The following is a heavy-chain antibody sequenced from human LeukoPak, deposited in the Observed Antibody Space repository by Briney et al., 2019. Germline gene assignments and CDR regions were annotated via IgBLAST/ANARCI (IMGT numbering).Heavy chain of an antibody. Sequence: GGSLRLSCAASGFTFSTYEMNWVRQAPGKGLEWVSYISSSGGTIHYSDSVKGRFTISRDNAKNSLYLQMNSLRAEDTAVYYCVREVRREGDQFDYWGQGTLVTVPS. V-gene: IGHV3-48*03. CDR1: GFTFSTYE. CDR3: VREVRREGDQFDY. J-gene: IGHJ4*02. D-gene: IGHD2-21*01. CDR2: ISSSGGTI.